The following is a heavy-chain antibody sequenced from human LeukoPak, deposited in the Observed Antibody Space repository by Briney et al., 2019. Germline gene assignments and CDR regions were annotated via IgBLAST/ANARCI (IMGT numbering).Heavy chain of an antibody. D-gene: IGHD5-24*01. CDR1: GYTFTSYD. CDR3: ARGNRDGYNYDY. V-gene: IGHV1-18*01. Sequence: ASVKVSCKASGYTFTSYDINWVRQAPGQGLEWMGWISAYNGNTNYAQKLQGRVTMTTDTSTSTAYMELRSLRSDDTAVYYCARGNRDGYNYDYWGQGTLVTVSS. J-gene: IGHJ4*02. CDR2: ISAYNGNT.